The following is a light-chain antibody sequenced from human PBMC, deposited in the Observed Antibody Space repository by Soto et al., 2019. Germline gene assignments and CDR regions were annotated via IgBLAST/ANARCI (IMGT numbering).Light chain of an antibody. J-gene: IGLJ2*01. CDR3: CSYGRSVV. V-gene: IGLV2-23*01. CDR1: SNDVGTYNL. CDR2: EAS. Sequence: QSGLTQPASVSGSPGQSITISCTGISNDVGTYNLVSWYQHHPGKAPKLIIYEASKRPSGVPNRFSGSKSGNTASLTISGLHAEDEADYYCCSYGRSVVFGGGTQLTVL.